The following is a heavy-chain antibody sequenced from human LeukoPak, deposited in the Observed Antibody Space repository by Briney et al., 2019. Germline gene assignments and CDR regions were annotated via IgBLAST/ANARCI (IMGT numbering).Heavy chain of an antibody. Sequence: SETLSLTCTVSGGSISSYYWSWVRQPPGKRLELIGYIYYTGSTNHNPSLKSRVTMSVQTPKNQFSLKLSSVTEADTAVYFCARMSFYGSGTYSPLDYWGQGTLVTVSS. D-gene: IGHD3-10*01. J-gene: IGHJ4*02. CDR2: IYYTGST. CDR1: GGSISSYY. CDR3: ARMSFYGSGTYSPLDY. V-gene: IGHV4-59*01.